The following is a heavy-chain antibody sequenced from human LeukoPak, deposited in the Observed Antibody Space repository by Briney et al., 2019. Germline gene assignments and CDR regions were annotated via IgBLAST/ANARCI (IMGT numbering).Heavy chain of an antibody. Sequence: PGGFLRLSCAASGFTFSSYSMNWVRQAPGKGLEWVSSISSSSSYIYYADSVKGRFTISRDNAKNSLYLQMNSLRAEDTAVYYCASLNYYDSSGPQANWGQGTLVTVSS. J-gene: IGHJ4*02. CDR2: ISSSSSYI. CDR3: ASLNYYDSSGPQAN. D-gene: IGHD3-22*01. V-gene: IGHV3-21*01. CDR1: GFTFSSYS.